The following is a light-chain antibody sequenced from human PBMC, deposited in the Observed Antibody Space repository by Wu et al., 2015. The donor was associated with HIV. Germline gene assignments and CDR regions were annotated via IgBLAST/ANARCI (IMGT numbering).Light chain of an antibody. CDR2: GVS. Sequence: EIVLTQSPGTLPLSPGERATLSCRASQSISVNYLAWYQQKPGQAPRLLIFGVSNRATGIPARFSGSGSGTDFTLTIGRLEPEDFAVYYCQHYDPSSPWTFGQGTRVEIK. V-gene: IGKV3-20*01. J-gene: IGKJ1*01. CDR1: QSISVNY. CDR3: QHYDPSSPWT.